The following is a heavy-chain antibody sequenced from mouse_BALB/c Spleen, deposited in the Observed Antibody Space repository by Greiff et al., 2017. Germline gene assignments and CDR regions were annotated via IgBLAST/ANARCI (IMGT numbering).Heavy chain of an antibody. CDR3: ARDRGDDGYYHYYAMDY. J-gene: IGHJ4*01. V-gene: IGHV5-6-3*01. CDR1: GFTFSSYG. D-gene: IGHD2-3*01. Sequence: DVMLVESGGGLVQPGGSLKLSCAASGFTFSSYGMSWVRQTPDKRLELVATINSNGGSTYYPDSVKGRFTISRDNAKNTLYLQMSSLKSEDTAMYYCARDRGDDGYYHYYAMDYWGQGTSVTVSS. CDR2: INSNGGST.